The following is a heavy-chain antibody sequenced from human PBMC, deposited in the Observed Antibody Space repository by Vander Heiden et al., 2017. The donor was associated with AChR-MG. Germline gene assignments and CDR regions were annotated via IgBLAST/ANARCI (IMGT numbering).Heavy chain of an antibody. CDR3: AKEQTYYYDSSGYYYGY. D-gene: IGHD3-22*01. J-gene: IGHJ4*02. CDR2: ISYDGSNK. V-gene: IGHV3-30*18. CDR1: GFTFSTSG. Sequence: QVQLVESGGGVVQPGRSLRSSCAATGFTFSTSGMHWDRQAPGKGLEWVAVISYDGSNKYYADSVKSRFTISRDNSKNTLYLQMNSLRAEDTAVYYCAKEQTYYYDSSGYYYGYWGQGTLVTVSS.